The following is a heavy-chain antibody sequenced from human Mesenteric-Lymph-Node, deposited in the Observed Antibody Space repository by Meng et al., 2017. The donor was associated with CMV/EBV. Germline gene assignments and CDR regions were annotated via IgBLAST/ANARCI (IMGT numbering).Heavy chain of an antibody. V-gene: IGHV4-39*02. Sequence: QLQLQEWGPRLVKPSETLSLKCTVSGGSISSSWHYWGWIRQPPGKGLEWIGSIFYSGSAHYNPALESRVTISIDKSKNEFFLNLGSVTAADTAMYFCARDTLTYSYGPGWIDPWGQGTLVTVSS. J-gene: IGHJ5*02. CDR3: ARDTLTYSYGPGWIDP. D-gene: IGHD3-10*01. CDR1: GGSISSSWHY. CDR2: IFYSGSA.